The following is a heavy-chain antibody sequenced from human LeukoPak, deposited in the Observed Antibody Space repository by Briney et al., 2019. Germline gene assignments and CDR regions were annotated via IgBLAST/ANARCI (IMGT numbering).Heavy chain of an antibody. CDR3: YYEGF. Sequence: PGGSLRLSCAASGFSFSTYWMTWVRQAPGKGPEWVANINQHGSETQYVNSVKGRFTISRDNAKNSVYLQMYSLRVDDTAMFHCYYEGFWGQGTLVTVSS. CDR1: GFSFSTYW. D-gene: IGHD3-22*01. CDR2: INQHGSET. V-gene: IGHV3-7*01. J-gene: IGHJ4*02.